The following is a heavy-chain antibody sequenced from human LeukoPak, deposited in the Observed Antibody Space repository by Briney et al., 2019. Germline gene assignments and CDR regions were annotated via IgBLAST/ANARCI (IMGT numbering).Heavy chain of an antibody. J-gene: IGHJ3*02. CDR1: GFTFDDYT. Sequence: GGSLRLSCAASGFTFDDYTMHWVRQAPGKGLEWVSLINWDGGSTYYADSVKGRFTISRDNAKNSLYLQMNSLRAEDTAVYYCARDHDSSGYGAFDIWGQGTMVTVSS. D-gene: IGHD3-22*01. CDR2: INWDGGST. CDR3: ARDHDSSGYGAFDI. V-gene: IGHV3-43*01.